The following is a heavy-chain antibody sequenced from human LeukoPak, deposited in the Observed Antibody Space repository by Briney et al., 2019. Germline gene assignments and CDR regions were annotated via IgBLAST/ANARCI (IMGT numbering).Heavy chain of an antibody. V-gene: IGHV3-23*01. D-gene: IGHD1-1*01. Sequence: PGGSLRLSCAASGFTFSSYAITWVRQAPGIGLEWVSAIRGSGGGKYYVDSVKGRFTISKDNSKNSLFLQMSSLRAEDTAVYYCARESGTTETSCFDYWGQGTLVTVSS. CDR2: IRGSGGGK. CDR1: GFTFSSYA. J-gene: IGHJ4*02. CDR3: ARESGTTETSCFDY.